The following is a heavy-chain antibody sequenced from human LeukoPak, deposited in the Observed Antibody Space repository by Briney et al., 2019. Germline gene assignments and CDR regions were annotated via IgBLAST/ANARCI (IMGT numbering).Heavy chain of an antibody. D-gene: IGHD3-3*01. CDR3: ATDRTIFGVVIMGGWFDP. Sequence: ASVKVSCKASGYTFTGYYMHWVRQAPGQGLEWMGWINPNSGGTNYAQKFQGRVTMTRDTSISTAYMELSRLRSDDTAVYYCATDRTIFGVVIMGGWFDPWGQGTLVTVSS. CDR1: GYTFTGYY. V-gene: IGHV1-2*02. J-gene: IGHJ5*02. CDR2: INPNSGGT.